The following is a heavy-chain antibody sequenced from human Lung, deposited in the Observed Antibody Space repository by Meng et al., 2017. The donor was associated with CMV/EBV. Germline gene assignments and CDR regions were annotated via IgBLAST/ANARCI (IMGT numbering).Heavy chain of an antibody. CDR3: ARGGCSSTSCYVSWFDP. V-gene: IGHV1-2*02. CDR2: INPNSGGT. Sequence: ASVKVSCKASGYTFTGYYMHWVRQAPGQGLEWMGWINPNSGGTNYAQKFQGRVTMTRDTSISTAYMELSRLRSDDTAVYYCARGGCSSTSCYVSWFDPWGQGTLVXVSS. J-gene: IGHJ5*02. D-gene: IGHD2-2*01. CDR1: GYTFTGYY.